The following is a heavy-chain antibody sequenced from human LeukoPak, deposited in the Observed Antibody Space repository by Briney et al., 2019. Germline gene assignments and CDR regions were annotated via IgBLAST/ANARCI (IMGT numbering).Heavy chain of an antibody. V-gene: IGHV4-34*01. CDR3: ARDNCGGDCYSDY. J-gene: IGHJ4*02. D-gene: IGHD2-21*02. Sequence: SETLSLTCAVYGGSFSGYYWSWIRQPPGKGLEWIGEINHSGSTNYNPSLKSRVTISVDTSKNQFSLKLSSVTAADTAVYYCARDNCGGDCYSDYWGQGTLVTVSS. CDR2: INHSGST. CDR1: GGSFSGYY.